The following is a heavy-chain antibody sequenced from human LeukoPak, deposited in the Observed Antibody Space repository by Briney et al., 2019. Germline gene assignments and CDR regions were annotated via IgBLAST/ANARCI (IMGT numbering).Heavy chain of an antibody. Sequence: ASVKVSCKASGYTFTSYGISWVRPAPGQGLEWMGWISATNGNIKSAQKMQGRLTMTTDTSTSTAYMELRSLTSEDTALYYCARDLGQYTSALYGSWGQGTLVTVSS. D-gene: IGHD6-19*01. CDR3: ARDLGQYTSALYGS. CDR2: ISATNGNI. CDR1: GYTFTSYG. V-gene: IGHV1-18*01. J-gene: IGHJ5*02.